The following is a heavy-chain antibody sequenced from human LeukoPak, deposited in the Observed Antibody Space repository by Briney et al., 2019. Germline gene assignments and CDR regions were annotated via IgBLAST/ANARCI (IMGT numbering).Heavy chain of an antibody. J-gene: IGHJ4*02. V-gene: IGHV1-18*01. D-gene: IGHD3-10*01. Sequence: VASVKVSCKASGYTFTSYGISWVRQAPGQGLEWMGWISAYNGNTNYAQKLQGRVTMTTDTSASTAYMELRSLRSDDTAVYYCARDSRVMVRGVIQPFGYWGQGTLVTVSS. CDR1: GYTFTSYG. CDR3: ARDSRVMVRGVIQPFGY. CDR2: ISAYNGNT.